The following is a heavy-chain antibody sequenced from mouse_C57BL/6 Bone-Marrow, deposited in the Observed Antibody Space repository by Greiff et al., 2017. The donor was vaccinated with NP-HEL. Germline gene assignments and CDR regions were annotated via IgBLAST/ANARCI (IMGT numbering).Heavy chain of an antibody. V-gene: IGHV1-50*01. D-gene: IGHD1-1*01. J-gene: IGHJ3*01. CDR1: GYTFTSYW. CDR3: ARWSITTVVATPY. Sequence: QVQLQQPGAELVKPGASVKLSCKASGYTFTSYWMQWVKQRPGQGLEWIGEIDPSDSYTNYNQKFKGKATLTVDTSSSTAYMQLSSLTSEDSAVYYCARWSITTVVATPYWGQGTLVTVSA. CDR2: IDPSDSYT.